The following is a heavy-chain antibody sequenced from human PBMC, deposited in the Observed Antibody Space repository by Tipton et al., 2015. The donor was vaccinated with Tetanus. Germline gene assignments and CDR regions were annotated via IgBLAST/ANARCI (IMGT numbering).Heavy chain of an antibody. CDR2: IKQDGSEK. Sequence: GSLRLSCAASGFTFSNYWMSWVRQAPGKGLEWVANIKQDGSEKYYVDSVKGRFTISRDNAKNSVYLQMNSLRAEDTAVYYCARPVSWSGYEDDWFDPWGQGTLVTVSS. CDR3: ARPVSWSGYEDDWFDP. D-gene: IGHD5-12*01. J-gene: IGHJ5*02. CDR1: GFTFSNYW. V-gene: IGHV3-7*01.